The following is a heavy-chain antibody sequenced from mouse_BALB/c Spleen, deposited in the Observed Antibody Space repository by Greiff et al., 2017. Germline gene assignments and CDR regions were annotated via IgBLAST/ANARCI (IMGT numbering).Heavy chain of an antibody. Sequence: VQLVESGPGLVAPSQSLSITCTVSGFSLTGYGVNWVRQPPGKGLEWLGMIWGDGSTDYNSALKSRLSISKDNSKSQVFLKMNSLQTDDTARYYCAREDRYERGYAMDYWGQGTSVTVSS. CDR1: GFSLTGYG. J-gene: IGHJ4*01. D-gene: IGHD2-14*01. CDR2: IWGDGST. V-gene: IGHV2-6-7*01. CDR3: AREDRYERGYAMDY.